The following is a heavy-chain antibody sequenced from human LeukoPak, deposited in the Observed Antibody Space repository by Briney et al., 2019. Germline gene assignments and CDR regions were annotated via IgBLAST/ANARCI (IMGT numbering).Heavy chain of an antibody. D-gene: IGHD3-10*01. CDR2: IYTSGST. J-gene: IGHJ4*02. CDR3: ARDQPSGSLDY. V-gene: IGHV4-61*02. CDR1: GGSISSGSYY. Sequence: SETLSLTCTVSGGSISSGSYYWSWIRQPAGKGLEWIGRIYTSGSTNYNPSLKSRVTMSVDTSKNQFSLKLSSVTAADTAVYYCARDQPSGSLDYWGQGTLVTVSS.